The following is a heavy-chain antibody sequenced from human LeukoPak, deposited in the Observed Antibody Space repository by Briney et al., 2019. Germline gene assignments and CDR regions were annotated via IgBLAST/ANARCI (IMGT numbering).Heavy chain of an antibody. Sequence: PSETLSLTCTVSGGSISSYYWSWIRQPPGKGLEWIGYIYYSGSTNYNPSLKSRVTISVDTSKNQFSLKLSSVTAADTAVYYCARERHPGIAVAEYDYWGRGTLVTVSS. J-gene: IGHJ4*02. CDR2: IYYSGST. D-gene: IGHD6-19*01. CDR3: ARERHPGIAVAEYDY. V-gene: IGHV4-59*01. CDR1: GGSISSYY.